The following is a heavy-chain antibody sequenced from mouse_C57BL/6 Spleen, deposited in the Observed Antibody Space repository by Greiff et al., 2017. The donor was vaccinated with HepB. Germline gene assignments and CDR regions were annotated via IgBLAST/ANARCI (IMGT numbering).Heavy chain of an antibody. CDR3: ARFDTTVVDWYFDV. CDR1: GYTFTSYW. D-gene: IGHD1-1*01. Sequence: QVQLQQPGAELVRPGSSVKLSCKASGYTFTSYWMHWVKQRPIQGLEWIGNIDPSDSETHYNQKFKDKATLTVDKSSSTAYMQLSSLTSEDSAVYYCARFDTTVVDWYFDVWGTGTTVTVSS. CDR2: IDPSDSET. V-gene: IGHV1-52*01. J-gene: IGHJ1*03.